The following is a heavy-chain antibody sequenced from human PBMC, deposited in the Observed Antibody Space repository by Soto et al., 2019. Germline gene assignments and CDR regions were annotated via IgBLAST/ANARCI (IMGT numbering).Heavy chain of an antibody. D-gene: IGHD2-15*01. J-gene: IGHJ6*02. CDR3: VKDNIVVVVAATHNYYYYGMDV. V-gene: IGHV3-64D*06. Sequence: GGSLRLSXSASGFTFSSYAMHWVRQAPGKGLEYVSAISSNGGSTYYADSVKGRFTISRDNSKNTLYLQMSSLRAEDTAVYYCVKDNIVVVVAATHNYYYYGMDVWGQGTTVTVSS. CDR1: GFTFSSYA. CDR2: ISSNGGST.